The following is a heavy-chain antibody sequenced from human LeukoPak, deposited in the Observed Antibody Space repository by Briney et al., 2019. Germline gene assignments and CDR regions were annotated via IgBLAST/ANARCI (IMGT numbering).Heavy chain of an antibody. Sequence: PSETLSLTCTVSGGSISSSSYYWGWIRQPPGKGLEWIGEISHSGSTNYNPSLKSRVTISVDTSKNQFSLKLSSVTAADTAVYYCASRAACSGGSCYSNAFDIWGQGTMVTVSS. V-gene: IGHV4-39*07. D-gene: IGHD2-15*01. J-gene: IGHJ3*02. CDR1: GGSISSSSYY. CDR2: ISHSGST. CDR3: ASRAACSGGSCYSNAFDI.